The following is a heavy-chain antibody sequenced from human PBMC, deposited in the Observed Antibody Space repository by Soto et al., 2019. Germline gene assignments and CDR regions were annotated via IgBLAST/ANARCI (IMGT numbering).Heavy chain of an antibody. CDR3: ARVSGYRYDDCDY. Sequence: QVQLVESGGGVVQPGRSLRLSCAASGFTFSSYAMHWVRQAPGKGLEWVAVISYDGSNKYYADYVKGRFTISRDNSKNTLYLQMNSLRAEDTAVYYCARVSGYRYDDCDYWGQGTLVTVSS. CDR2: ISYDGSNK. D-gene: IGHD5-18*01. CDR1: GFTFSSYA. V-gene: IGHV3-30-3*01. J-gene: IGHJ4*02.